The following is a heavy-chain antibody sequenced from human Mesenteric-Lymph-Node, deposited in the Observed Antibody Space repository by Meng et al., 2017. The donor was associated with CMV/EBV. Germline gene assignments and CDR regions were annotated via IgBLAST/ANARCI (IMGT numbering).Heavy chain of an antibody. D-gene: IGHD5-12*01. CDR2: IHSSGDEK. V-gene: IGHV3-30*02. CDR3: ARPSSPQYSDYVLL. J-gene: IGHJ4*02. CDR1: GFAFSYYG. Sequence: GSLRLSCVTSGFAFSYYGIHWVRQAPGKGLEWVTFIHSSGDEKYYADSVKGRFTISRDDSKNTVYLQMNSLRGEDTAVYYCARPSSPQYSDYVLLWGQGTLVTVSS.